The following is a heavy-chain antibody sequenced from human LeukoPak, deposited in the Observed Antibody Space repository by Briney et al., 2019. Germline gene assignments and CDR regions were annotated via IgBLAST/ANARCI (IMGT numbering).Heavy chain of an antibody. V-gene: IGHV6-1*01. CDR1: GDSVSTDIG. Sequence: SQTLSLTCAISGDSVSTDIGWNWIRQSSSRGLEWLGRTYYRSKWFYDYGVSVKSRVTIKSDTSKNQFSLQLNSVTPEDTAVYYCARGWLRGYFDPWGQGTQVTVSS. CDR2: TYYRSKWFY. CDR3: ARGWLRGYFDP. D-gene: IGHD5-12*01. J-gene: IGHJ5*02.